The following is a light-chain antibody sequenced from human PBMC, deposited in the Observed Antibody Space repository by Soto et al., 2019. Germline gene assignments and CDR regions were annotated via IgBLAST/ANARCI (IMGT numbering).Light chain of an antibody. CDR3: LQDFNYPWT. V-gene: IGKV1-6*01. CDR2: AAS. CDR1: FGIRSD. J-gene: IGKJ1*01. Sequence: IQMTQSPSSLSAXXXXXXXXXXXASFGIRSDLGWYQQKPGKAPRLLIFAASNLHTGVPSRFNGSGSGTDFTLTISSLQPEDFATYFCLQDFNYPWTFGRGTKVDNK.